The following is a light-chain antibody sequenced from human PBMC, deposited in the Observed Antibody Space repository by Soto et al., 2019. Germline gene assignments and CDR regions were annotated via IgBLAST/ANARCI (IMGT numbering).Light chain of an antibody. CDR3: SSYTITSTWV. CDR1: SSDVGGYNY. Sequence: QSALTQPASVSGSPGQSITISCTGTSSDVGGYNYVSWSQQHPGKAPQLMIYEVSNRPSGVSNRFSGSKSDNTASLTISGLQAEDEADYYCSSYTITSTWVFGGGTKVTVL. V-gene: IGLV2-14*01. CDR2: EVS. J-gene: IGLJ3*02.